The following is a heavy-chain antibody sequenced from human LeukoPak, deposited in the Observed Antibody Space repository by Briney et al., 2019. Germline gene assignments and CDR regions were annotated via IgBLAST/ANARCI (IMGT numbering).Heavy chain of an antibody. V-gene: IGHV1-18*01. D-gene: IGHD6-19*01. J-gene: IGHJ1*01. CDR2: ISAYNGNT. CDR3: ARAEANSDWPWRHFQY. Sequence: GASVKVSCKASGYSFTNYDINWVRQAPGQGLEWVGWISAYNGNTNYAQKLEGRVTMTIDTSTSTVYMDLRSLRFDDTAVYYCARAEANSDWPWRHFQYWGQGTLVTVSS. CDR1: GYSFTNYD.